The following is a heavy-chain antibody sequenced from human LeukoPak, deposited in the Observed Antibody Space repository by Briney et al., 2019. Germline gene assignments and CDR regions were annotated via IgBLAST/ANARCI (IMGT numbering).Heavy chain of an antibody. D-gene: IGHD4-17*01. V-gene: IGHV3-64*02. CDR3: ARVSVQGWFDP. CDR1: GFTFSSYS. J-gene: IGHJ5*02. Sequence: PGGSLRLSCAASGFTFSSYSMYWVRQAPGKGLKYVSGISRNGYSVYYADSVKGRFTISRDNSKNTLYLQMGSLRTEDMAVYYCARVSVQGWFDPWGQGTLVTVSS. CDR2: ISRNGYSV.